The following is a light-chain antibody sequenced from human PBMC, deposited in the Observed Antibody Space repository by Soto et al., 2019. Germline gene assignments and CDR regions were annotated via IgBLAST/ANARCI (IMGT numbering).Light chain of an antibody. CDR3: QQGHNWPLT. V-gene: IGKV3-15*01. CDR1: QSISSE. J-gene: IGKJ2*01. Sequence: EIVMTQPPDTLSVSPGESATLSCRASQSISSELAWYQQKPGQPPRLLIYGASTRATGVPARFTGSGSGSDFTLTISGLQSEDFAVYYCQQGHNWPLTFGQGTRLEI. CDR2: GAS.